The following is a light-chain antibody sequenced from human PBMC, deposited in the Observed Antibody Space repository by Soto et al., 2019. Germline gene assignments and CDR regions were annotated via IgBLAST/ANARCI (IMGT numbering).Light chain of an antibody. Sequence: QSVRTQPPSASGTPGQRVTNSCSGSSSNIGSNTVNWYQQLPGTAPKLLIYSNNQRPSGVPDRFSGSKSGTSASLAISGLQSEDEADYYCAAWDDSLNGVVFGGGTKVTVL. J-gene: IGLJ2*01. V-gene: IGLV1-44*01. CDR2: SNN. CDR1: SSNIGSNT. CDR3: AAWDDSLNGVV.